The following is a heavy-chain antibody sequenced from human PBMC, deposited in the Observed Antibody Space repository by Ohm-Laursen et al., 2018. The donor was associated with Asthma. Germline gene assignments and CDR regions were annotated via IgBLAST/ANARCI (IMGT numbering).Heavy chain of an antibody. D-gene: IGHD3-9*01. Sequence: SGKVSSKASGGAFSNDAINWGRQAPGQRLWWVGGGVPIFGTTNYAQKFQGRVTITADESTSTAYMELSSLRSEDTAVYYWARAHDILTYFDYWGQGTLVTVSS. V-gene: IGHV1-69*01. CDR1: GGAFSNDA. CDR3: ARAHDILTYFDY. CDR2: GVPIFGTT. J-gene: IGHJ4*02.